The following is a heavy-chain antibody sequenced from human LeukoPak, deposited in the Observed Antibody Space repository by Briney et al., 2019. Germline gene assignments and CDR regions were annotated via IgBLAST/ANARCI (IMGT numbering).Heavy chain of an antibody. CDR1: GGSIDSYY. D-gene: IGHD2-2*01. CDR3: ARVYQSAEYYFDY. J-gene: IGHJ4*02. V-gene: IGHV4-59*01. Sequence: PSQTLSLTCTVSGGSIDSYYWSWIRQHPGKGRGWNGYIYYTGSTEYHPSLKSRVTISLDTSKNQFSLKLTSVTAADTAVYYCARVYQSAEYYFDYWGQGNLVSVSS. CDR2: IYYTGST.